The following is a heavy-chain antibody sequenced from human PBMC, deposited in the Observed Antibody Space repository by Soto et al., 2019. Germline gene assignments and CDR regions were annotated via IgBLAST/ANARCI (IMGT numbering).Heavy chain of an antibody. CDR1: GFTFSSYA. CDR2: ISDSGTLT. CDR3: ARYIPGVRYYGMDV. J-gene: IGHJ6*04. D-gene: IGHD2-2*01. Sequence: EVQLLESGGGLVQPGGSLRLSCAASGFTFSSYAMKWVRQAPGKGLEWVSLISDSGTLTYYAASVKGRFTISRDNSGNTLFLPMYSLRAEDTAVYYCARYIPGVRYYGMDVWGKGTTVTVSS. V-gene: IGHV3-23*01.